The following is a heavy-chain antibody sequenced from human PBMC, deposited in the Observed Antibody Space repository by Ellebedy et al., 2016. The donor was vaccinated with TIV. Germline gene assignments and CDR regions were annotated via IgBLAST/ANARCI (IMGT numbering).Heavy chain of an antibody. CDR1: GGSISSYS. V-gene: IGHV4-59*08. CDR2: IYYSGST. D-gene: IGHD3-16*01. J-gene: IGHJ4*02. CDR3: ARRGLRGYLDY. Sequence: MPSETLSLTCTAPGGSISSYSWSWIRQPPGKGLEWSGYIYYSGSTNDTPSPKSRVTISVDTSKKQFSLKLSSVTAADTAVYYCARRGLRGYLDYWGQGTLVTVSS.